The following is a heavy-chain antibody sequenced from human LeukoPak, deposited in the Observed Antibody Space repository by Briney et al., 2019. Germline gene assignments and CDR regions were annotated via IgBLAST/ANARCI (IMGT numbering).Heavy chain of an antibody. D-gene: IGHD2-2*01. CDR3: ASNSRSTRHFGY. Sequence: ASVKVSCTASGYTFTSYDVNWVRQATGQGLEWMGWMNPNSGNTGYAQKFQGRVTMTRNTSISTAYMELSSLRSEDTAVYYCASNSRSTRHFGYWGQGTLVTVSS. CDR1: GYTFTSYD. J-gene: IGHJ4*02. V-gene: IGHV1-8*01. CDR2: MNPNSGNT.